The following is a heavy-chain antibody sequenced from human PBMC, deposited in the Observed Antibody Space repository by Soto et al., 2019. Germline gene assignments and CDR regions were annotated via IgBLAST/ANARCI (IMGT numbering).Heavy chain of an antibody. CDR3: ARVNVGYYDILTVPSY. CDR1: GYTFTSYG. CDR2: ISAYNGNT. J-gene: IGHJ4*02. D-gene: IGHD3-9*01. Sequence: ASVKVSCKASGYTFTSYGISWVRQAPGQGLEWMGWISAYNGNTNYAQKLQGRVTMTTDTSTSTAYMELRSLRSDDTAVYYCARVNVGYYDILTVPSYWGQGTLVTVSS. V-gene: IGHV1-18*01.